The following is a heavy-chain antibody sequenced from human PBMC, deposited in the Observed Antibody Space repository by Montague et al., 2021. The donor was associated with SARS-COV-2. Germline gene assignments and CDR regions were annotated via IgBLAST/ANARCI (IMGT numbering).Heavy chain of an antibody. D-gene: IGHD5-24*01. Sequence: SETLSLTCAVYGGSYSGYYWSWIRQPPGKGLEWIGETNRSGSTNYNPSLKSRVTISVDTSKNQFSLKLSSVTAADTAVYYCARVFPRWLQFDPYFDYWGQGTLVTVSS. J-gene: IGHJ4*02. CDR2: TNRSGST. V-gene: IGHV4-34*01. CDR3: ARVFPRWLQFDPYFDY. CDR1: GGSYSGYY.